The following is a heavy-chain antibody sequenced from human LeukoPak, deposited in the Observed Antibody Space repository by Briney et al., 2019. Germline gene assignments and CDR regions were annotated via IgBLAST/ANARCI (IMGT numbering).Heavy chain of an antibody. V-gene: IGHV4-4*07. CDR1: GGSISSYY. J-gene: IGHJ6*03. D-gene: IGHD2-2*01. CDR2: IYTSGST. Sequence: SQTLSLTCTVSGGSISSYYWSWIRQPAGKGLEWIGRIYTSGSTNYNPSLKSRVTMSVDTSKNQFSLKLSSVAAADTAVYYCARDLSVVVPAAIFRYMDVWGKGTTVTVSS. CDR3: ARDLSVVVPAAIFRYMDV.